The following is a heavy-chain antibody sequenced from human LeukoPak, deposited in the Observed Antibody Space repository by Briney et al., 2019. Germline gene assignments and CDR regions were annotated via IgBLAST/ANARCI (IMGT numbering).Heavy chain of an antibody. D-gene: IGHD3-16*02. CDR3: ASPSYDYVWGSYRPPQNDAFDI. Sequence: ASVKVSCKASGGTFSSYAISWVRQAPGQGLEWMEGIIPIFGTANYAQKFQGRVTITADKSTSTAYMELSSLRSEDTAVYYCASPSYDYVWGSYRPPQNDAFDIWGQGTMVTVSS. J-gene: IGHJ3*02. CDR1: GGTFSSYA. CDR2: IIPIFGTA. V-gene: IGHV1-69*06.